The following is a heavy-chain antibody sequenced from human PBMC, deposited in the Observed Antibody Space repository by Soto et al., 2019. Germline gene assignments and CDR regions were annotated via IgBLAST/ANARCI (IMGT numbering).Heavy chain of an antibody. CDR1: GFSLSTSGVG. CDR2: IYWDDDK. J-gene: IGHJ6*02. V-gene: IGHV2-5*02. D-gene: IGHD4-17*01. CDR3: AHTDTYGDYYYYYSGMDV. Sequence: QITLKESGPPLVKPTQTLTLTCTFSGFSLSTSGVGVGWIRQPPGKALEWLALIYWDDDKRYSPSLKSRLTITKDPSKNQVVLTMTNMDPVDTATYYCAHTDTYGDYYYYYSGMDVWGQGTTVTVSS.